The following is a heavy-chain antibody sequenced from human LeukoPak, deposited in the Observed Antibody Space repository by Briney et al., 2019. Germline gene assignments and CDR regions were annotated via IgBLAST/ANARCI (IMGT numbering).Heavy chain of an antibody. Sequence: SQTLSLTCAISGDSVSSDSAAWNWIRQSPSRGLEWLGRTYYRSNWYNDYAVSVKSRITINPDTSKNQFSLKLSSVTAADTAVYYCARDPGYNYGYYFDSWGQGTLVTVSS. D-gene: IGHD5-18*01. CDR1: GDSVSSDSAA. CDR2: TYYRSNWYN. CDR3: ARDPGYNYGYYFDS. V-gene: IGHV6-1*01. J-gene: IGHJ4*02.